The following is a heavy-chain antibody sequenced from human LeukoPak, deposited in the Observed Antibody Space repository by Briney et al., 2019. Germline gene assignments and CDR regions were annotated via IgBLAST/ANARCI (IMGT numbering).Heavy chain of an antibody. D-gene: IGHD3-22*01. Sequence: PSETLSLTCTVSGGSISSYYWSWIRQPPGKGLEWIGYIYYSGSTNYNPSLKSRVTMSVDTSKNQFSLKLSSVTAADTAVYYCARDTYYYDSSGYPSFDYWGQGTLVTVSS. CDR2: IYYSGST. CDR1: GGSISSYY. J-gene: IGHJ4*02. CDR3: ARDTYYYDSSGYPSFDY. V-gene: IGHV4-59*12.